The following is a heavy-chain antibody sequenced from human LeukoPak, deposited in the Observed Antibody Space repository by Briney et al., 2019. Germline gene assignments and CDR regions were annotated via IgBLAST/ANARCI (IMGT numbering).Heavy chain of an antibody. CDR3: AKVFECSGGSCYATRGFDY. D-gene: IGHD2-15*01. CDR1: GFTFSNYA. J-gene: IGHJ4*02. Sequence: GGSLRLSCAASGFTFSNYAMSWVRQAPGKGLEWVSAITASGGSTFYADSVKGRFTISRDNSKNTLFLQMNSLRAEDTAVYYCAKVFECSGGSCYATRGFDYWGQGTLVTVSS. CDR2: ITASGGST. V-gene: IGHV3-23*01.